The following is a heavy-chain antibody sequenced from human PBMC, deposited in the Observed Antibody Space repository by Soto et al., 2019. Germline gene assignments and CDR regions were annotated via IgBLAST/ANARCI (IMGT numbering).Heavy chain of an antibody. CDR3: ARGLYDAFDL. Sequence: SETLSLTCAVSGGSSSISGYYWSWIRQHPGKGLEWIGYTYYSGSTYYNPSLKSRLTISVDTSKNQFSLRLSSVTAADTAVYYCARGLYDAFDLWGQGTMVT. V-gene: IGHV4-31*11. CDR2: TYYSGST. CDR1: GGSSSISGYY. J-gene: IGHJ3*01.